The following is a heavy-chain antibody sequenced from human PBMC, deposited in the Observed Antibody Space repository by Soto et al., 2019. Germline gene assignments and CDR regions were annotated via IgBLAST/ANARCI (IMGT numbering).Heavy chain of an antibody. CDR2: LNLNSGGT. CDR1: GHYFSGYY. J-gene: IGHJ4*02. CDR3: ASAPPYYGISCYLEV. D-gene: IGHD3-22*01. V-gene: IGHV1-2*02. Sequence: QVQLVQSGAEVKKTGASVKVSCEAPGHYFSGYYMYWVRQAPGHGLEWMGWLNLNSGGTNYAQKFQGRVTMTRDTSITTGYMDLRGLTSDDTAVYYCASAPPYYGISCYLEVWGLGTLVTVSS.